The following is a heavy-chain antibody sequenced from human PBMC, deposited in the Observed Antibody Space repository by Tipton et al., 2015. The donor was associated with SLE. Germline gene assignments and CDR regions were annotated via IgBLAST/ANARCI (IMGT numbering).Heavy chain of an antibody. CDR3: ARDSLSGDNWFDP. Sequence: LRLSCTVSGASIRSYYWSWIRQPPGKGLEWIGNIYNSGSTNYNPSLKSRVTMSLDTSKNLFSLKLSSVTAADTAVYYCARDSLSGDNWFDPWGQGTLVTVSS. CDR1: GASIRSYY. V-gene: IGHV4-59*01. CDR2: IYNSGST. J-gene: IGHJ5*02. D-gene: IGHD1-1*01.